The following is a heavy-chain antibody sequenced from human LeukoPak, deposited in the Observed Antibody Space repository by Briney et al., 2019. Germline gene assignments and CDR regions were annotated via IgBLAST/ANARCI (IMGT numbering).Heavy chain of an antibody. CDR2: ISNSGSTI. CDR1: GFTFSSYE. D-gene: IGHD6-13*01. Sequence: GGSLRLSCAASGFTFSSYEMNWVRQAPGKGLEWVSYISNSGSTIYYADSVKGRFTISRDNAKNSLYLQMNSLRAEDTAVYYCAKSDTPWGSWYYFDYWGQGTLVTVSS. CDR3: AKSDTPWGSWYYFDY. V-gene: IGHV3-48*03. J-gene: IGHJ4*02.